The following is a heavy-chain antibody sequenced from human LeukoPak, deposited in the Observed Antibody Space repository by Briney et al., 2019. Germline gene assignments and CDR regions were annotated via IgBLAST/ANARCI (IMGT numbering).Heavy chain of an antibody. CDR1: GFTFSSYA. CDR2: ISGSDGST. Sequence: GGSLRLSCAASGFTFSSYAMSWVRQAPGKGLEWVSTISGSDGSTYYADSVKGRFTISRDNSKNTLYLQMNSLRAEDTAVYYCAKDRLDYDFWSGYCYYWGQGTLVTVSS. D-gene: IGHD3-3*01. CDR3: AKDRLDYDFWSGYCYY. V-gene: IGHV3-23*01. J-gene: IGHJ4*02.